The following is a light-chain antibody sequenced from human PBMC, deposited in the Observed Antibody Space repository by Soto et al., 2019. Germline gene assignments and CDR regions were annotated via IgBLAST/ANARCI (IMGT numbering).Light chain of an antibody. V-gene: IGLV1-47*02. CDR2: YNN. J-gene: IGLJ1*01. CDR1: DPNIGSNS. CDR3: AAWDASLSACV. Sequence: QSALTQPPSESGTAGQVVTISCSGGDPNIGSNSVYWYQHLPRMAPKLLIYYNNQRPSGVPDRFSGSRSGTSASLAIVGLRSEDEAVYYCAAWDASLSACVFGNGTKVTVL.